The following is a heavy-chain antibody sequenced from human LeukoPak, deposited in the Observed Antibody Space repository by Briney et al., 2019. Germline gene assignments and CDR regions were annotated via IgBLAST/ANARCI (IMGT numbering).Heavy chain of an antibody. V-gene: IGHV2-5*01. CDR1: GFSLSTSGVG. CDR2: IYWNDDK. J-gene: IGHJ4*02. D-gene: IGHD3-9*01. CDR3: AHISDILTGYYNVLGSGIGYYFDY. Sequence: SGPTLVNPTQTLTLTCTFSGFSLSTSGVGVGWIRQPPGKALEWLALIYWNDDKRYSPSLKSRLTITKDASKNQVVLTMTSMDPVDTATYYCAHISDILTGYYNVLGSGIGYYFDYWGQGTLVTVSS.